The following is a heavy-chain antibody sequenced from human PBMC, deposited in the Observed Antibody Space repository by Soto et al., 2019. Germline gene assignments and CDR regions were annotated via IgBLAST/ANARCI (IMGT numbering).Heavy chain of an antibody. D-gene: IGHD3-22*01. J-gene: IGHJ4*02. CDR2: IYYSGST. Sequence: SETLSLTCTVSGGSISSSSYYWGWIRQPPGKGLEWIGSIYYSGSTYYNPSLKSRVTISVDTSKNQFSLKLSSVTAADTAVYYCARVLGSGYYKRVFDYWGQGTLVT. CDR1: GGSISSSSYY. V-gene: IGHV4-39*01. CDR3: ARVLGSGYYKRVFDY.